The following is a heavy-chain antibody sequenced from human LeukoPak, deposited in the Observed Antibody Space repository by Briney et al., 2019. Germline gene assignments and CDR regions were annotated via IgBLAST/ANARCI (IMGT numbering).Heavy chain of an antibody. Sequence: GGSLRLSCAASGFTFSSYAMSWVRQAPGKGLEWVSAFSGSGGSKYYADSVKGRFTISRDNSKNTRYLQMNSVRAEDTAVYYCAKDVPVYCSSTSCYSYYYGMDVWGQGTTVTVSS. CDR3: AKDVPVYCSSTSCYSYYYGMDV. D-gene: IGHD2-2*01. V-gene: IGHV3-23*01. J-gene: IGHJ6*02. CDR1: GFTFSSYA. CDR2: FSGSGGSK.